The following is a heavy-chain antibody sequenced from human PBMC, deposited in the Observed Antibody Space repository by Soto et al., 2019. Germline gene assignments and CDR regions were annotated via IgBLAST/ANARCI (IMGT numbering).Heavy chain of an antibody. V-gene: IGHV1-69*13. Sequence: EASVKVSCKASGGTFSSYAISWVRQAPGQGLEWMGGIIPIFGTANYAQKFQGRVTITADESTSTAYMELSSLRSEDTAVYYCARVPIVGANYYYYGMDVWGQGTTVTVSS. D-gene: IGHD1-26*01. J-gene: IGHJ6*02. CDR3: ARVPIVGANYYYYGMDV. CDR2: IIPIFGTA. CDR1: GGTFSSYA.